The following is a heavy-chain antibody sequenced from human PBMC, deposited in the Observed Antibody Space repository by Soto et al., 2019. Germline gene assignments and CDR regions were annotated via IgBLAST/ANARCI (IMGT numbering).Heavy chain of an antibody. D-gene: IGHD3-3*01. CDR1: GYTFTDYG. CDR3: ARISQSDFWSGYYYFFDY. Sequence: QVHLVQSGAEVEKPGASVKVSCKASGYTFTDYGISWVRQAPGQGLQWMEWITAFNGNTKYAQQFQGRVTMTTDTSTSPAYMELRSLESDDTAVYYCARISQSDFWSGYYYFFDYWGQGTLVTVSS. CDR2: ITAFNGNT. J-gene: IGHJ4*02. V-gene: IGHV1-18*01.